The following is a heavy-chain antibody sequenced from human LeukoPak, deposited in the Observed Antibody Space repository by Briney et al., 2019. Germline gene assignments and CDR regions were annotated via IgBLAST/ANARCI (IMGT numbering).Heavy chain of an antibody. D-gene: IGHD1-1*01. Sequence: GGSLRLSCAASGFTFSSYGMHWVRQAPGKGLEWVAVISYDRSNKYYADSVKGRFTISRDNSKNTLYLQMNSLRAEDTAVYYCAKDGWPAGTIYYFDYWGQGTLVTVSS. CDR3: AKDGWPAGTIYYFDY. CDR2: ISYDRSNK. V-gene: IGHV3-30*18. CDR1: GFTFSSYG. J-gene: IGHJ4*02.